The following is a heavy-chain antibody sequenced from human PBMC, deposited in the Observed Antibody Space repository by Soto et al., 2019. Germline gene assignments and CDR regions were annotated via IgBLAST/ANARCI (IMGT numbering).Heavy chain of an antibody. V-gene: IGHV1-69*10. D-gene: IGHD6-6*01. J-gene: IGHJ6*02. CDR2: IIPILGIA. CDR1: GGTFSSYA. CDR3: ARDVRSSSYYYYYGMDV. Sequence: ASVKVSCKASGGTFSSYAISWVRQTPGQGLEWMGGIIPILGIANYAQKLQGRVTITADKSTSTAYMELSSLGSEDAAVYYCARDVRSSSYYYYYGMDVWGQGTTVTVSS.